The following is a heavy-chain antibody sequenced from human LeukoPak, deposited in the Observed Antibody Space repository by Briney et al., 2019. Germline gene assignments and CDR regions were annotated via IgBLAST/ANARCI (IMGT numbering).Heavy chain of an antibody. V-gene: IGHV3-30*04. J-gene: IGHJ4*02. Sequence: GGSLRLSCAASGFIFGDYAMHWVRQAPGKGLEWVAAIAFDDTDRYYIDSVKGRFTISRDNAKNSLYLQMNSLRAEDTAVYYCARSRQRGGIAVAGTFGYWGQGTLVTVSS. D-gene: IGHD6-19*01. CDR1: GFIFGDYA. CDR3: ARSRQRGGIAVAGTFGY. CDR2: IAFDDTDR.